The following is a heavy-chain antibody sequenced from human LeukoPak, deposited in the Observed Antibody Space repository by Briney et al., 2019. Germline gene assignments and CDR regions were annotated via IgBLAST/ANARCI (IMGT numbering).Heavy chain of an antibody. J-gene: IGHJ4*02. V-gene: IGHV4-4*07. Sequence: SETLSLTCTVSGGSISSYYWTWVRQPAGKGLEWIGRIYTSGSTNYNPSLKSRVTISVDMSKNQFSLRLNSVTAADTAVYYCARAPWNLVRGIITHYFDYWGQGTLVTVSS. CDR1: GGSISSYY. D-gene: IGHD3-10*01. CDR2: IYTSGST. CDR3: ARAPWNLVRGIITHYFDY.